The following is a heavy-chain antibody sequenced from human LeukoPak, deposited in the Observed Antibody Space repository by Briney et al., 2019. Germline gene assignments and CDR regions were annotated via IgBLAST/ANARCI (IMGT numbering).Heavy chain of an antibody. CDR2: ISYSGST. CDR3: ARVRASLTIDY. CDR1: GGSISTYY. Sequence: SETLSLTCTVSGGSISTYYWSWIRQPPGKGLEWIGYISYSGSTNYNPSLKSRVTISVDTSKNQFSLKVSSVTAADTAVYFCARVRASLTIDYWGQGALVTVSS. J-gene: IGHJ4*02. V-gene: IGHV4-59*01.